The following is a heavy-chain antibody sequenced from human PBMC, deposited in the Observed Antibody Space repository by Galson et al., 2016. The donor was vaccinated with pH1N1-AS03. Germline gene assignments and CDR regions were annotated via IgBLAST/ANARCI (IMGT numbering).Heavy chain of an antibody. D-gene: IGHD2-15*01. CDR2: MSYEGTTT. V-gene: IGHV3-30-3*02. Sequence: SLRLSCAASGFIFTHYSMHWVRQAPGKGLEWVAAMSYEGTTTYYADSVKGRFTISRDNSKNTLYLLINSLRAEDTAIYYCAKLSLGYCAYWGQGTLVTVSS. CDR1: GFIFTHYS. CDR3: AKLSLGYCAY. J-gene: IGHJ4*02.